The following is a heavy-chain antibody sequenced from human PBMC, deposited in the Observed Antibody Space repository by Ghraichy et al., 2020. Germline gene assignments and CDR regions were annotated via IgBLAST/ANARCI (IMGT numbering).Heavy chain of an antibody. CDR3: ARDGSWDSWSGSYKRDWFDT. CDR2: LYYSGST. Sequence: SETLSLTCNVSGDSISSFYCSWIRQFPGRRLEWIGSLYYSGSTHYSPSLKSRVTLSADTSTNQFSLKLRSVTAADTAIYYCARDGSWDSWSGSYKRDWFDTWGQGTLVTVSS. V-gene: IGHV4-59*13. D-gene: IGHD3-3*01. CDR1: GDSISSFY. J-gene: IGHJ5*02.